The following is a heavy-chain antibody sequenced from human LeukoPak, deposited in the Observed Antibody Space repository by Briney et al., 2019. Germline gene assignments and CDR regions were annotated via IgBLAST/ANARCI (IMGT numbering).Heavy chain of an antibody. CDR1: GCTFGDYA. CDR2: IRSKAYGGTT. J-gene: IGHJ4*02. V-gene: IGHV3-49*03. CDR3: TRDPYGDIRTDY. Sequence: PGGSLRLSCTTSGCTFGDYAMNWFRQAPGKGLEWVGFIRSKAYGGTTEYAASVKGRFTISRDDSKSIAYLQMNSLKTEDTAVYYCTRDPYGDIRTDYWGQGTLVTVSS. D-gene: IGHD4-17*01.